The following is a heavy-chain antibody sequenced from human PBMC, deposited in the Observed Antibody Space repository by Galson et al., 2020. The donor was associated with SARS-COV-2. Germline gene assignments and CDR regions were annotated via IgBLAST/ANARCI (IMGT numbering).Heavy chain of an antibody. V-gene: IGHV3-11*01. Sequence: GGSLRLSCAASGFTFSDYYMSWIRQTPGKGLEWVLYISSSGGGNTVYYADSVKGRFTIFRDNAENSLYLQMNSLRADDTAMYYCARGSDYYDSSGFYFRFFDLWGRGTRVTVSS. CDR1: GFTFSDYY. J-gene: IGHJ2*01. CDR2: ISSSGGGNTV. CDR3: ARGSDYYDSSGFYFRFFDL. D-gene: IGHD3-22*01.